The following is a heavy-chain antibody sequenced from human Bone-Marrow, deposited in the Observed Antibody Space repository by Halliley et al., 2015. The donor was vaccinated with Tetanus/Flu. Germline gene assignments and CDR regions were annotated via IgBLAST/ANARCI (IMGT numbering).Heavy chain of an antibody. V-gene: IGHV4-31*11. D-gene: IGHD1-26*01. CDR1: GGSISSGGYY. CDR2: IYYTGSA. J-gene: IGHJ3*02. Sequence: TLSLTCAVSGGSISSGGYYWTWIRQHPGKGLEWIGYIYYTGSADYNPSLKSRVTISIDTSKYQFSLNLRSVTAADTAVYYCARVIVEARPSPRPPQAFAVEIWGQGTMVTVSS. CDR3: ARVIVEARPSPRPPQAFAVEI.